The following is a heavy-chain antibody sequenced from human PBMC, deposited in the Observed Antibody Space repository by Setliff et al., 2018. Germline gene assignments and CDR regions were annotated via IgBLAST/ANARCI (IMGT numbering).Heavy chain of an antibody. CDR2: IYTSGST. J-gene: IGHJ4*02. D-gene: IGHD3-9*01. Sequence: LSITCTVSGGSISNYYWSWIRQPAGKGLEWIGRIYTSGSTNYNPSLKSRATMSVDTSKNQFSLKLSSVTAADTAVYYCARGYYDILTGYYIGYWGQGTLVTVSS. V-gene: IGHV4-4*07. CDR3: ARGYYDILTGYYIGY. CDR1: GGSISNYY.